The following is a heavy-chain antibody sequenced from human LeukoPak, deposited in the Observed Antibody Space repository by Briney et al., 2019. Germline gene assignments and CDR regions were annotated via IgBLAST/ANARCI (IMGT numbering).Heavy chain of an antibody. D-gene: IGHD2-21*02. V-gene: IGHV3-48*01. CDR3: ARQKYCGGDCYGLDTLDT. J-gene: IGHJ3*02. CDR2: ITTSGGAK. Sequence: PGGSLRLSCAASGFTFSSYSMNWVRQAPGKGLEWISYITTSGGAKNYADSVKGRFTISRDNAENSLYLQMSSLRAEDTAVYYCARQKYCGGDCYGLDTLDTWGQGTMVTVSS. CDR1: GFTFSSYS.